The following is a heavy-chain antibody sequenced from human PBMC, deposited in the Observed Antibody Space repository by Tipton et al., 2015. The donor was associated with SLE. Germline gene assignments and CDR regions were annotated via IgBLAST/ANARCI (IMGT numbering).Heavy chain of an antibody. D-gene: IGHD3-22*01. CDR2: ISAYNGNT. V-gene: IGHV1-18*01. CDR1: GYTFTTYG. Sequence: QVQLVQSGAEVKKPGASVKVSCKASGYTFTTYGISWVRQAPGQGLEWMGWISAYNGNTDYAQKLQDRVTMTTGTSTSTAYMELRSLGSDDTAVYYCASRVEVGSGYFPFDYWGQGTLVTVSS. CDR3: ASRVEVGSGYFPFDY. J-gene: IGHJ4*02.